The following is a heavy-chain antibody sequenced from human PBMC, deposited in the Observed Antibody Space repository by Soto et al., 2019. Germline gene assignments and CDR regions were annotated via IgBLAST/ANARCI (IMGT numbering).Heavy chain of an antibody. CDR1: GFTFSSYG. CDR3: ARGEGYSSSWYLHYYYYYGMDV. D-gene: IGHD6-13*01. J-gene: IGHJ6*02. CDR2: IWYDGSNK. Sequence: GGSLRLSCAASGFTFSSYGMHWVRQAPGKGLEWVAVIWYDGSNKYYADSVKGRFTISRDNSKNTLYLQMNSLRAEDTAVYYCARGEGYSSSWYLHYYYYYGMDVWGQGTKVTVSS. V-gene: IGHV3-33*01.